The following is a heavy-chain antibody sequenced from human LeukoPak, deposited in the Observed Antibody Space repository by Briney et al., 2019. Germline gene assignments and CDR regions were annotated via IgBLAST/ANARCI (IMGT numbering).Heavy chain of an antibody. CDR2: IDPSGGST. CDR3: ARSEFSRAIWFDP. Sequence: GASVKVSCKASGYTFTSYDINWVRQAPGRGLEWMGIIDPSGGSTTYAQNFQGRVTMTRDTSTSTVYVNLTSLRSEDTAVYYCARSEFSRAIWFDPWGQGTLVTVSS. D-gene: IGHD6-6*01. J-gene: IGHJ5*02. CDR1: GYTFTSYD. V-gene: IGHV1-46*01.